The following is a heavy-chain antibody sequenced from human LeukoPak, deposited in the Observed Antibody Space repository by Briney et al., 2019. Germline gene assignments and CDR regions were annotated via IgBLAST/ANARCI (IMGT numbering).Heavy chain of an antibody. V-gene: IGHV1-2*02. CDR3: ARGTPMEFSSSALGYYYYYYMDV. D-gene: IGHD6-6*01. CDR1: GYTFTGYY. J-gene: IGHJ6*03. Sequence: GASVKVSCKASGYTFTGYYMHWVRQAPGQGLEWMGWINPNSGGTNYAQKFQGRVTMTRGTSISTAYMELSRLRSDDTAVYYCARGTPMEFSSSALGYYYYYYMDVWGKGTTVTVSS. CDR2: INPNSGGT.